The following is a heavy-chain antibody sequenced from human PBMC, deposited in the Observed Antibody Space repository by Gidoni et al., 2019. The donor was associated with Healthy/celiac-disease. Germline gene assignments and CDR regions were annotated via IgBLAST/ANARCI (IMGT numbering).Heavy chain of an antibody. J-gene: IGHJ4*02. CDR1: GGSISSGSYY. D-gene: IGHD3-10*01. Sequence: QVQLQESGPGLVKPSQTLSLTCPVSGGSISSGSYYWSWIRQPAGKGLEWIGRIYTSGSTNYNPSLKSRVTISVDTSKNQFSLKLSSVTAADTAVYYCARESYYFHYWGQGTLVTVSS. V-gene: IGHV4-61*02. CDR3: ARESYYFHY. CDR2: IYTSGST.